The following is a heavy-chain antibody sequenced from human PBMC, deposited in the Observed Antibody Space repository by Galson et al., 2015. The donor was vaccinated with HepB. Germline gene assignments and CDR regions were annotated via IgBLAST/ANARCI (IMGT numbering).Heavy chain of an antibody. CDR2: ISSSSSTI. J-gene: IGHJ6*02. CDR1: GFTFSSYS. Sequence: SLRLSCAASGFTFSSYSMNWVRQAPGKGLEWVSYISSSSSTIYYADSVKGRFTISRDNAKNSLYLQMNSLRDEDTAVYYCARRTLYSSSWYKHLEFYYYGMDVWGQGTTVTVSS. V-gene: IGHV3-48*02. D-gene: IGHD6-13*01. CDR3: ARRTLYSSSWYKHLEFYYYGMDV.